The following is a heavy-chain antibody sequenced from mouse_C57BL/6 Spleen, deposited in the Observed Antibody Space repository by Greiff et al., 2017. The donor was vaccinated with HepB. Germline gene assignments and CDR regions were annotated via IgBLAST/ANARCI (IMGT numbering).Heavy chain of an antibody. CDR2: IDPEDGET. CDR1: GFNIKDYY. V-gene: IGHV14-2*01. Sequence: EVKLMESGAELVKPGASVKLSCTASGFNIKDYYMHWVKQRTEQGLEWIGRIDPEDGETKYAPKFQGKATISADTSSNTAYLQLSSLTSEDTAVYYCGRNYDCCFDYWGQGTTLTVSS. CDR3: GRNYDCCFDY. J-gene: IGHJ2*01. D-gene: IGHD2-4*01.